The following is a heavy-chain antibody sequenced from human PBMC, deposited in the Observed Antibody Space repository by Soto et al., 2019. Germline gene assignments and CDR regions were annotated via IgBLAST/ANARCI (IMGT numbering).Heavy chain of an antibody. CDR2: MNPNSGNT. D-gene: IGHD3-3*01. CDR3: AISPPYYDFWSGPPTNYYYYMDV. Sequence: ASVKVSCKASGYTFTSYDINWVRQATGQRLEWMGWMNPNSGNTGYAQKFQGRVTMTRNTSISTAYMELSSLRSEDTAVYYCAISPPYYDFWSGPPTNYYYYMDVWGKGTTVTV. J-gene: IGHJ6*03. CDR1: GYTFTSYD. V-gene: IGHV1-8*01.